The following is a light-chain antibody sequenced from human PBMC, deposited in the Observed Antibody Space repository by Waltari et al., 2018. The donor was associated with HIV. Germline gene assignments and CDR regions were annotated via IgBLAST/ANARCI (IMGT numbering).Light chain of an antibody. Sequence: DIQMTQSPSTLSASVGDRVTITCRASQTISVWLAWYQQKPGKAPKLLICKASSLESGVPSRFSGSGSGTEFTLTISSLHPDDFATYYCQQYSRPMYTFGQGTKLEIK. V-gene: IGKV1-5*03. CDR3: QQYSRPMYT. J-gene: IGKJ2*01. CDR2: KAS. CDR1: QTISVW.